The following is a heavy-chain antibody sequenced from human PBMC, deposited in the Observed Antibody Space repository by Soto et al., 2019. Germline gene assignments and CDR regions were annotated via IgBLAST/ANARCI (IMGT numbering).Heavy chain of an antibody. CDR3: ARARNYYYDSSGYYSNWFDP. V-gene: IGHV4-4*02. J-gene: IGHJ5*02. D-gene: IGHD3-22*01. Sequence: SETLSLTCAVSGGSISSSNWWSWVRQPPGKGLEWIGEIYHSGSTNYNPSLKSRVTISVDTSKNQFSLKLSSVTAADTAVYYCARARNYYYDSSGYYSNWFDPSGQGTLVTVSS. CDR2: IYHSGST. CDR1: GGSISSSNW.